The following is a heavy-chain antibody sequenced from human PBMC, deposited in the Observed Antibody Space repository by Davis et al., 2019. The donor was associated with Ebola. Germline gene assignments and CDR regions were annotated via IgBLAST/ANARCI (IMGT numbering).Heavy chain of an antibody. CDR3: ARGPAYDFWSGYLNWYFDL. Sequence: SVKVSCKASGGTFSSYAISWVRQAPGQGLEWMGGIIPILGIANYAQKFQGRVTITADKSTSTAYMELSSLRSEDTAVYYCARGPAYDFWSGYLNWYFDLWGRGTLVTVSS. CDR1: GGTFSSYA. D-gene: IGHD3-3*01. CDR2: IIPILGIA. V-gene: IGHV1-69*10. J-gene: IGHJ2*01.